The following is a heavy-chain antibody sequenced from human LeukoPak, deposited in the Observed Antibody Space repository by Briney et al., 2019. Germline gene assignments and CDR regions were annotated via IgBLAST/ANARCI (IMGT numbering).Heavy chain of an antibody. CDR1: GFTFSTYN. CDR3: ARDVGASAPDAFDI. V-gene: IGHV3-21*01. CDR2: ISTCSNYI. D-gene: IGHD1-26*01. Sequence: GGSLRLSCTASGFTFSTYNMNWVRQAPGKGLEWVSSISTCSNYIYYADSVKGRFTISRDNAKNSLYLQMNSLRVEDTDVCYCARDVGASAPDAFDIWAKGQWSPSLQ. J-gene: IGHJ3*02.